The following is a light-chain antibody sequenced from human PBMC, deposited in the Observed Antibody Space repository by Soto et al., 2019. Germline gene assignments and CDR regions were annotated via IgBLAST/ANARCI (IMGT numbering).Light chain of an antibody. Sequence: DIVMTQSPLSLPVTPGEPASISCRSSQSLLHSNGYNYLDWDLQKPVQSPQLLIYLGSNRSSGVPDRFSGSGSGTDFTLKISRVEAEDVGVYYCMQALQTPYTVGQGPKLEIK. CDR3: MQALQTPYT. J-gene: IGKJ2*01. V-gene: IGKV2-28*01. CDR2: LGS. CDR1: QSLLHSNGYNY.